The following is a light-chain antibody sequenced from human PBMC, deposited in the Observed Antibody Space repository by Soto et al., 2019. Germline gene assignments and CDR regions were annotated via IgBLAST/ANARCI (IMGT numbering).Light chain of an antibody. Sequence: DIQMTQSPSSLSASVGDRVTITCRTSQGINDYLNWYQMKPGEAPKLLIYAASALQSGIPSRFSGSASGTEFTLTITSRQPEDFATYYCQQSYNFPRTFGQGTKVEVK. CDR2: AAS. CDR1: QGINDY. V-gene: IGKV1-39*01. J-gene: IGKJ1*01. CDR3: QQSYNFPRT.